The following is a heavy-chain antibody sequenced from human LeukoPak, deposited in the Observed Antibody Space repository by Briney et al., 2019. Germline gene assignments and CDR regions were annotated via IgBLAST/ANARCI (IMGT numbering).Heavy chain of an antibody. J-gene: IGHJ3*02. D-gene: IGHD3-22*01. Sequence: ASVKVSCKASGYTFTGYGISWVRQAPGQGLEWMGWISAYNGNTNYAQKLQGRVTMTTDTSTSTAYMELRSLRSDDTAVYYCARDRPLAYYDSSGYYGDDAFDIWGQGTMVTVSS. V-gene: IGHV1-18*01. CDR3: ARDRPLAYYDSSGYYGDDAFDI. CDR1: GYTFTGYG. CDR2: ISAYNGNT.